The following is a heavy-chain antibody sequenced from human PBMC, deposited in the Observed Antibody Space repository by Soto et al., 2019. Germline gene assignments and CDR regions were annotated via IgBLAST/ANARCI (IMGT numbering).Heavy chain of an antibody. J-gene: IGHJ4*02. Sequence: QMQLVQSGAEVQKTGSAVKVSCKGSGNTFTYVYLHWVRQAPGQALEWMGCITPFNGNTKSAQKFQDSVTVTGDTSLTTADMELSSLRSADTAMFYCESGRYDASGYFDYWGQGTLVTVSS. V-gene: IGHV1-45*02. CDR2: ITPFNGNT. D-gene: IGHD3-22*01. CDR3: ESGRYDASGYFDY. CDR1: GNTFTYVY.